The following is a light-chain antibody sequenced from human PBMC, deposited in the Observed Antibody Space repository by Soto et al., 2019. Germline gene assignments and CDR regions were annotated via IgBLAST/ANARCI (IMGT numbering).Light chain of an antibody. CDR3: QQSYTTPFT. CDR2: SAT. J-gene: IGKJ3*01. V-gene: IGKV1-39*01. Sequence: DIQMAQSPSSLSSAVGDRVTITCRSSQDIANSLTWYQQRPGKAPNLLISSATRLQSGVPSRFSGSGSGTEFSRTITSLQLEDIATYYCQQSYTTPFTFGPGT. CDR1: QDIANS.